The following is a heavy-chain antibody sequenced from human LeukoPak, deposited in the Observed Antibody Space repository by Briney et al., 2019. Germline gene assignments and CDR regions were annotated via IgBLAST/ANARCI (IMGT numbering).Heavy chain of an antibody. V-gene: IGHV4-34*01. CDR2: INHSGST. CDR1: GGSISSYY. J-gene: IGHJ3*02. Sequence: SETLSLTCTVSGGSISSYYWSWIRQPPGKGLEWIGEINHSGSTNYNPSLKSRVTISVDTSKNQFSLKLSSVTAADTAVYYCARVRVNFWSGYSARGAFDIWGQGTMVTVSS. CDR3: ARVRVNFWSGYSARGAFDI. D-gene: IGHD3-3*01.